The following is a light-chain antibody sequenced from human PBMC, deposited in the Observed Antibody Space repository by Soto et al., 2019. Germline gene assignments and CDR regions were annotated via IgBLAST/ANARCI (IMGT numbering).Light chain of an antibody. V-gene: IGKV3-15*01. CDR2: GAS. Sequence: EIVMTQSPATLSVSPGERATLSCRASQSVSSNLAWYQQKPGQAPRLLIYGASTRATGIPARFSGSGSGTAFPLTISSLQSEDFAVYYCQQYNNWPLTFGGGTKVEIK. J-gene: IGKJ4*01. CDR3: QQYNNWPLT. CDR1: QSVSSN.